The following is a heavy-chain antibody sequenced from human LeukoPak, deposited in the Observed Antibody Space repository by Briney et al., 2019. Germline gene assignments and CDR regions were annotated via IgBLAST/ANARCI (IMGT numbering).Heavy chain of an antibody. J-gene: IGHJ5*02. V-gene: IGHV3-11*04. CDR3: SRHTNYYDRNTYYDPSGGNWFDP. CDR1: GFTFSDYY. Sequence: GRSLRLSCAASGFTFSDYYMNWIRLVPGKGLEWISYISGIAGTTYYADSVQGRFPISRDNAKNLLYLQMNSLRAEYTCVYYCSRHTNYYDRNTYYDPSGGNWFDPWGQGTLVTVSS. CDR2: ISGIAGTT. D-gene: IGHD3-22*01.